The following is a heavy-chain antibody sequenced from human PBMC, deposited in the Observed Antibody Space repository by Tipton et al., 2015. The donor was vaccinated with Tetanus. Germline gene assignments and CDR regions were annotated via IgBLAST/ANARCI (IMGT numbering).Heavy chain of an antibody. CDR3: ARDHGITWGGMGYYYGMDV. J-gene: IGHJ6*02. V-gene: IGHV4-30-4*01. CDR2: IYYSGST. D-gene: IGHD3-16*01. Sequence: LRLSCTVSGDSLSNGDYYWSWIRQPPGKGLESIGYIYYSGSTYYNPPLKSRVTISVDTSKNQFSLRLSSVTAADTAVYYCARDHGITWGGMGYYYGMDVWGQGTTVTVSS. CDR1: GDSLSNGDYY.